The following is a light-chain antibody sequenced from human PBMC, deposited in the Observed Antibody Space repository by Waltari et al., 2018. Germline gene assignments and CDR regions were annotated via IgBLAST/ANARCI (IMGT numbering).Light chain of an antibody. J-gene: IGKJ3*01. Sequence: EIVLTQSPGTLSLSPGERATLSCRASQSVSSSYLAWYQKKPAQAPRLLIYGASSRATGIPDRFSGSGSVTDFTLTISRLEPEDFAVYYCQQYGSSPLFTFGPGTKVDIK. CDR1: QSVSSSY. V-gene: IGKV3-20*01. CDR2: GAS. CDR3: QQYGSSPLFT.